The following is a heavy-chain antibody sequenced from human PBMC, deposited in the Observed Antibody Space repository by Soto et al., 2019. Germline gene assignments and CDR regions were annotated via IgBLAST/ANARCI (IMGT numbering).Heavy chain of an antibody. CDR1: GYTFTSYY. J-gene: IGHJ4*02. CDR3: AREPPSTVTTDYFDY. Sequence: QVQLVQSGAEVKRPGASVKVSCKASGYTFTSYYIHWVRQAPGQGLEWMGIMNPSGGSTTNAQKLQGRLTMTRDTSTSTVYMELSSLRSEDTAVYYCAREPPSTVTTDYFDYWGQGTLVTVSS. V-gene: IGHV1-46*03. D-gene: IGHD4-17*01. CDR2: MNPSGGST.